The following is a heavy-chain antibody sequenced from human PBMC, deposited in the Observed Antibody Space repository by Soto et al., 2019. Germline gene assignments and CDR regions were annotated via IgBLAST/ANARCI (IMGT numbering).Heavy chain of an antibody. Sequence: PEASLRPSFQASGFTFSSYGLHGIRQATGKGLEWVAVIWYDGSNKYYADSVKGRFTISRDNSKNTLYLQMNSLRAEDTAVYYCARGDVVVPAAIPYYYYYYMDVWGKGT. CDR1: GFTFSSYG. V-gene: IGHV3-33*01. J-gene: IGHJ6*03. D-gene: IGHD2-2*01. CDR2: IWYDGSNK. CDR3: ARGDVVVPAAIPYYYYYYMDV.